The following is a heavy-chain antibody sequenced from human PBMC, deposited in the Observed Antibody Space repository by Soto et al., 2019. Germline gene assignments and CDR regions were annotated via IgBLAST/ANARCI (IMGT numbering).Heavy chain of an antibody. J-gene: IGHJ4*02. CDR2: INRDSNT. CDR1: GFTFSNHV. V-gene: IGHV3-48*01. D-gene: IGHD4-17*01. CDR3: VNGDYY. Sequence: EEQLVESGGGLVQPGGSLRLSCAASGFTFSNHVMNWVRQAPGRGLEWVSSINRDSNTFYADSVKGRFTISRDNAKDSLYLQMNSLRADDTAVYYCVNGDYYVGQGTLVPVSS.